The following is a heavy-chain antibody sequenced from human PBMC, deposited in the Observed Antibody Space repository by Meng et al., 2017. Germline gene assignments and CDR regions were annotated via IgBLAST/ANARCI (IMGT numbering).Heavy chain of an antibody. D-gene: IGHD7-27*01. Sequence: QVQLQQWVAGLLKPSETLSLTCAVYGGSFSGYYWSWIRQPPGKGLEWIGEINHSGSTNYNPSLKSRVTISVDTSKNQFSLKLSSVTAADTAVYYCARGPLTEKSAYWYFDLWGRGTLVTVPS. CDR1: GGSFSGYY. CDR2: INHSGST. V-gene: IGHV4-34*01. CDR3: ARGPLTEKSAYWYFDL. J-gene: IGHJ2*01.